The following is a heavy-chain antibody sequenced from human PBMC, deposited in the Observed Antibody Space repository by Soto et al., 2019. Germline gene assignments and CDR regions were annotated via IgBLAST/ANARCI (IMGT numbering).Heavy chain of an antibody. CDR3: GKRGGNAFFAY. V-gene: IGHV3-48*01. J-gene: IGHJ4*02. CDR1: GFTFSSYS. Sequence: GGSLRLSCAASGFTFSSYSMNWVRQAPGKGLEWVSYISSSSSTIYYADSVKGRFTISRDNAKNSLYLQMNSLRAEDPAVYYCGKRGGNAFFAYGGRGPLVPVS. CDR2: ISSSSSTI. D-gene: IGHD1-1*01.